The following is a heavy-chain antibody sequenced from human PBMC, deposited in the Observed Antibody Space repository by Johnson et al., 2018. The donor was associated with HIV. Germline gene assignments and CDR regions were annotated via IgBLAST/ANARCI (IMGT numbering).Heavy chain of an antibody. CDR1: GFTFSSYW. J-gene: IGHJ3*02. Sequence: VESGGGVVQPGRSLRLSCAASGFTFSSYWMSWVRQAPGKGLEWVANIKQDGSEKYYVDSVKGRFTISRDNAKNSLYLQMNSLRAEDTAVYYCASLVGSSSGEAFDIWGQGTMVTVSS. D-gene: IGHD6-6*01. V-gene: IGHV3-7*05. CDR3: ASLVGSSSGEAFDI. CDR2: IKQDGSEK.